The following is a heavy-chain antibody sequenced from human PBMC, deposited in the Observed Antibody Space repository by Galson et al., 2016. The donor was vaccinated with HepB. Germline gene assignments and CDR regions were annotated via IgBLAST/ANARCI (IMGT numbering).Heavy chain of an antibody. CDR2: IYNSGST. D-gene: IGHD2-15*01. CDR1: GGSISNYY. J-gene: IGHJ6*02. V-gene: IGHV4-59*12. Sequence: SETLSLTCTVSGGSISNYYWSWIRQPPGKGLEWIGYIYNSGSTNSNPSLKSRVTISVDTSKNQFSLRLSSVCAADTAVYYCARAPCSGGSCYSYYQYYYGIDVWGQGATVTVSS. CDR3: ARAPCSGGSCYSYYQYYYGIDV.